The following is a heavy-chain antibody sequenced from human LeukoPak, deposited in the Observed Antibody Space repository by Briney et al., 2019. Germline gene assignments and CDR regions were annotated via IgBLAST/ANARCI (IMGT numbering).Heavy chain of an antibody. CDR2: IGTAGDT. J-gene: IGHJ4*02. CDR3: ARAPSTTVTTDY. V-gene: IGHV3-13*01. CDR1: GFTFSSYD. D-gene: IGHD4-17*01. Sequence: GGSLRLSCAASGFTFSSYDMHWVRQATGKGLEWVSAIGTAGDTYYPGSVKGRFTISRENAKNSLYLQMNSLRAGDTAVYYCARAPSTTVTTDYWGQGTLVTVSS.